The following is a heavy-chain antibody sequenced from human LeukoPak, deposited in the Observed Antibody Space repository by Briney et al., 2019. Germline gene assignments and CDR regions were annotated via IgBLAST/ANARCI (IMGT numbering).Heavy chain of an antibody. J-gene: IGHJ3*02. Sequence: PGGSLRLSCAASRFTFNNYAMSWVRQAPGKGLEWVSGILGSGDSTYHADSVKGRFTISRDNSKNTLYLQMNSLRADDTAVYYCASHYDSHDAFDIWGQGTMVTVSS. CDR1: RFTFNNYA. V-gene: IGHV3-23*01. D-gene: IGHD3-3*01. CDR3: ASHYDSHDAFDI. CDR2: ILGSGDST.